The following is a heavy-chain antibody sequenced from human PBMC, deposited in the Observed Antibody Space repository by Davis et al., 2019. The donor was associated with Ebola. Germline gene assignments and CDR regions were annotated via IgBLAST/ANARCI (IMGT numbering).Heavy chain of an antibody. CDR2: IYYSGST. V-gene: IGHV4-39*01. CDR3: ARHRYSYGYGYYYYYYGMDV. J-gene: IGHJ6*02. D-gene: IGHD5-18*01. CDR1: GGSISSSSYS. Sequence: SETLSLTCTVSGGSISSSSYSWGWIRQPPGKGLEWIGSIYYSGSTYYNPSLKSRVTISVDTSKNQFSLKLSSVTAADTAVYYCARHRYSYGYGYYYYYYGMDVWGQGTTVTVSS.